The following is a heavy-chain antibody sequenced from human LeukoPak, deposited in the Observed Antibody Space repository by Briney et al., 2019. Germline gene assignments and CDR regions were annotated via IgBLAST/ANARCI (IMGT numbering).Heavy chain of an antibody. CDR2: ISGSGGST. CDR3: AKDQYYYYGMDV. CDR1: GFTFSSYA. V-gene: IGHV3-23*01. J-gene: IGHJ6*02. Sequence: GGSLRLSCAASGFTFSSYAMRRLRQAPGKGLEWCTAISGSGGSTYDEDSVKGRFTISRDNSKNTLYLQMNSLRAEDTAVYYCAKDQYYYYGMDVWGQGTTVTVSS.